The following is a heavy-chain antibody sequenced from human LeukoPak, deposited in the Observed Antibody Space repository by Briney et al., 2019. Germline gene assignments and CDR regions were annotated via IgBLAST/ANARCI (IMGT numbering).Heavy chain of an antibody. D-gene: IGHD1-26*01. Sequence: GGSLRLSCAASGFTFSSYAMSWVRQAPGKGLEWVSAISGSGGNTYYADSVEGRFTISRDNAKNSLYLQMNSLRAEDTAVYYCASKAVYSGSYQGCYFDYWGQGTLVTVSS. CDR2: ISGSGGNT. CDR1: GFTFSSYA. V-gene: IGHV3-23*01. CDR3: ASKAVYSGSYQGCYFDY. J-gene: IGHJ4*02.